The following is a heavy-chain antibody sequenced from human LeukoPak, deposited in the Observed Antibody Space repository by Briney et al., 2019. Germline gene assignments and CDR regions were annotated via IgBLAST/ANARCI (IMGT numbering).Heavy chain of an antibody. Sequence: QTGGSLRLSCAASGFTFSSYGLNWVRQAPGEGLEWVSYVSPSSTTIYYADSVKGRFTISRDNSKNTLYLQMNSLRAEDTAVYYCAKGEGLVAYCYAWGQGTLVTVSS. D-gene: IGHD2-21*01. J-gene: IGHJ5*02. CDR3: AKGEGLVAYCYA. V-gene: IGHV3-48*01. CDR2: VSPSSTTI. CDR1: GFTFSSYG.